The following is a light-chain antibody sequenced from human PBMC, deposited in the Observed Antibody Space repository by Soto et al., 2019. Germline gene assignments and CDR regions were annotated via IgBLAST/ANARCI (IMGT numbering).Light chain of an antibody. CDR2: GAS. V-gene: IGKV3-15*01. CDR1: HDIRSD. J-gene: IGKJ1*01. CDR3: QQYINWT. Sequence: EIVMTQSPVTLSVSPGERATLSCRASHDIRSDLAWYQQKPGQAPRLLMYGASIRATGIPARFSGSGSGTDFTLTISSLQSDDLAVYYCQQYINWTFGQGTKLEIK.